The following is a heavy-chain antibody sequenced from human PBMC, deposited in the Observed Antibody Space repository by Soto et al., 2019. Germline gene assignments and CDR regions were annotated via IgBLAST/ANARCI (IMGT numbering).Heavy chain of an antibody. Sequence: LSLTCAVSGYSIRSGYYWGWIRQPPGKGLEWIGYIYHSGSTYYNPPLKSRVTISVDTSKNQFSLKLSSVTAADTAVYYRARGRSITNDWFDPWGQGTLVTVSS. D-gene: IGHD3-10*01. CDR1: GYSIRSGYY. CDR3: ARGRSITNDWFDP. CDR2: IYHSGST. J-gene: IGHJ5*02. V-gene: IGHV4-38-2*01.